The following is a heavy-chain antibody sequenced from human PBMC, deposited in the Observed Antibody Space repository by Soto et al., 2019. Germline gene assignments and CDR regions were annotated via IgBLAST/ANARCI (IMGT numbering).Heavy chain of an antibody. CDR1: GFTFSSYS. D-gene: IGHD3-3*01. CDR3: ARGSRFLEGLSLNWFDP. V-gene: IGHV3-48*02. J-gene: IGHJ5*02. Sequence: PGGSLRLSCAASGFTFSSYSMNWVRQAPGKGLEWVSYISSSSSTIYYADSVKGRFTISRDNAKNSLYLQMNSLRDEDTAVYYCARGSRFLEGLSLNWFDPWGQETLVTVSS. CDR2: ISSSSSTI.